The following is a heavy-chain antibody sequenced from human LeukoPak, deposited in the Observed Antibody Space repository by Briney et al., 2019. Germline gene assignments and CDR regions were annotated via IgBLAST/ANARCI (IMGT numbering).Heavy chain of an antibody. CDR3: AREGDSGSFAI. D-gene: IGHD1-26*01. J-gene: IGHJ3*02. CDR2: INYSGST. Sequence: SETLSLPSTVSGGSISSSNYYWGWIRQPPGKGLEWIGSINYSGSTYYNPSLKSRVTISVDTSKNQFSLKLSSVTAADTAVYYCAREGDSGSFAIWGQGTMITVSS. V-gene: IGHV4-39*02. CDR1: GGSISSSNYY.